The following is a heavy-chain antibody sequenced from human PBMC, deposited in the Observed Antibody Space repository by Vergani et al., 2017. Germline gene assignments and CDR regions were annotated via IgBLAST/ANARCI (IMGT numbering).Heavy chain of an antibody. D-gene: IGHD3-10*01. Sequence: QVQLVQSGAEVKKPGASVQVSCKVSGYTLTELSMHWVRQATGKGLEWMGGFDPEDGETIYAQKFQGRVTMTEDTSTDTAYMELSSLRSEDTAVYYCATDQRRYSPYYYGSGPLRGDFDYWGQGTLVTVSS. V-gene: IGHV1-24*01. J-gene: IGHJ4*02. CDR1: GYTLTELS. CDR2: FDPEDGET. CDR3: ATDQRRYSPYYYGSGPLRGDFDY.